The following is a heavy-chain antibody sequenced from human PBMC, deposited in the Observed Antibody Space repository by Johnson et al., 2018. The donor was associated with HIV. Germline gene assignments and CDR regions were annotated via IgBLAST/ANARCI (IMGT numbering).Heavy chain of an antibody. Sequence: QVQLVESGGGVVQPGGSLRLSCAASGFTFSSYGMHWVRQAPGQGLEWVAFIRYAGSNKYYADSVKGRFTIARDNSKNTLYLQMHSLRAEDTAVYSCSKHPAAFAIWGQGTMVTVSS. CDR3: SKHPAAFAI. V-gene: IGHV3-30*02. CDR2: IRYAGSNK. CDR1: GFTFSSYG. J-gene: IGHJ3*02.